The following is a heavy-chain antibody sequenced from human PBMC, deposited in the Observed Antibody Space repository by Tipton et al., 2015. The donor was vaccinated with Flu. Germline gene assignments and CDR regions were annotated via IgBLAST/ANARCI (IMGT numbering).Heavy chain of an antibody. CDR1: AGSFSSGDYY. CDR2: IYHTGPT. V-gene: IGHV4-31*03. CDR3: AREWGDAFDI. Sequence: GLVKPSQTLSLTCTVSAGSFSSGDYYWSWLRQHPGKGLEWIGYIYHTGPTYYNPSLKSRLIISLDTSKNQFSLKLSSVTAADTAVYYCAREWGDAFDIWGQGTMVTVSS. D-gene: IGHD3-16*01. J-gene: IGHJ3*02.